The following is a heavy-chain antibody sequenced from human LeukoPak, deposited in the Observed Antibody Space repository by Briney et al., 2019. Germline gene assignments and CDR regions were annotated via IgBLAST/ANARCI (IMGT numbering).Heavy chain of an antibody. CDR1: GFTFSTYW. CDR2: VKQDGSEK. Sequence: GGSLRLSCAASGFTFSTYWMSWVRQAPGKGLEWVANVKQDGSEKYYVDSVKGRFTISRDNAKNSLYLQMNSLRAEDTAVYFCARGASSWYSTSPNFDYWGQGTLVTVSS. V-gene: IGHV3-7*01. D-gene: IGHD6-13*01. CDR3: ARGASSWYSTSPNFDY. J-gene: IGHJ4*02.